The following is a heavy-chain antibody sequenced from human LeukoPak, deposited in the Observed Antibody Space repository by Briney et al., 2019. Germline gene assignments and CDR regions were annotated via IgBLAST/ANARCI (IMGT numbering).Heavy chain of an antibody. CDR1: GYSFTSYW. D-gene: IGHD3-10*01. V-gene: IGHV5-51*01. Sequence: GESLKISCKGSGYSFTSYWIGWVRQMPGKGLEWMGITYPGDSDTRYSPSFQGQVTISADKSISTAYLQWSSLKASDTAMYYCARLPRASMVRGVDTYGMDVWGQGTTVTVSS. J-gene: IGHJ6*02. CDR2: TYPGDSDT. CDR3: ARLPRASMVRGVDTYGMDV.